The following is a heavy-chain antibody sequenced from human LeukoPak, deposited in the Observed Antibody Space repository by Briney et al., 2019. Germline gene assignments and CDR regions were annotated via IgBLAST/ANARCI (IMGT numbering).Heavy chain of an antibody. J-gene: IGHJ4*02. CDR3: ARDLYGGNSEFYFDS. CDR1: GDTFTGYY. CDR2: INPNIGGT. Sequence: GASVKVSCKASGDTFTGYYMHWVRQAPGQGLEWMRWINPNIGGTNYAQKFQARVTMTRATSISTAYMELSRLRSDDTAVYYCARDLYGGNSEFYFDSWGQGTLVTVSS. D-gene: IGHD4-23*01. V-gene: IGHV1-2*02.